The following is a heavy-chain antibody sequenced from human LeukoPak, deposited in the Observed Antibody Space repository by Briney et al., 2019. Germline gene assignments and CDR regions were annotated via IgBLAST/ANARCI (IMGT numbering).Heavy chain of an antibody. CDR2: INPNSGDT. Sequence: ASVKVSCKASGYTFTDYYMHWVRQARGQGLEWMGWINPNSGDTKYAQKFQGRVTMTRDTSITIAYMEVSRLRSDDTAVYYCARDTARIAIFGVAKYMDVWGKGTTVTVSS. CDR3: ARDTARIAIFGVAKYMDV. V-gene: IGHV1-2*02. D-gene: IGHD3-3*01. J-gene: IGHJ6*03. CDR1: GYTFTDYY.